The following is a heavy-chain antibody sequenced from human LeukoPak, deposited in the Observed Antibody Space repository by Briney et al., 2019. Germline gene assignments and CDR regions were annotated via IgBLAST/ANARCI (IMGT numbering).Heavy chain of an antibody. D-gene: IGHD1-26*01. V-gene: IGHV3-23*01. CDR2: ISGSGVTT. J-gene: IGHJ1*01. CDR3: AKRVVVGATSPYSDFQD. Sequence: GGSLRLSCVASGFTFSSYAMGWVRQAPGKGLEWVSAISGSGVTTLYAGSVKGRFSISRDNSKNTLYLQMDSLRAEDTALYYCAKRVVVGATSPYSDFQDWGQGTLVTVSS. CDR1: GFTFSSYA.